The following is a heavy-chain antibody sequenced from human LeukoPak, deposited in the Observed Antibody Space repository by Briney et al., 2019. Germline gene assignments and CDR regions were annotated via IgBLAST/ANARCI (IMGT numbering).Heavy chain of an antibody. J-gene: IGHJ4*02. V-gene: IGHV3-53*01. CDR3: ARDQSGNDY. CDR2: IYSGGST. Sequence: PGGSLRLSCAASGFTVSSNYMSWVRQAPGKGLAWVSVIYSGGSTYYADSVKGRFTISRNNSTNTLHLQMNSLRAEDTAVYYCARDQSGNDYWGQGTLVTVSS. CDR1: GFTVSSNY. D-gene: IGHD4-23*01.